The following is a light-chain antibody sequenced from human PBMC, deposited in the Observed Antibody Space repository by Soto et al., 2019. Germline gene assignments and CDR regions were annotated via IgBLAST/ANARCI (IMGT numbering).Light chain of an antibody. CDR3: SSHAGINNVV. Sequence: QSVLTQPPSASGSPGQSVTISCTGTSSDVGGYNYVSWYQQHPGKAPRLMVYEVTKRPSGVPARFSGSKSGNTASLTVSGLQAEDEADYYCSSHAGINNVVCGGGTKLTVL. CDR2: EVT. V-gene: IGLV2-8*01. CDR1: SSDVGGYNY. J-gene: IGLJ3*02.